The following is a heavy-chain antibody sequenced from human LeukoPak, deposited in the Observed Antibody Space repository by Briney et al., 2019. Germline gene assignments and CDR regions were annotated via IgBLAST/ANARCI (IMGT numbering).Heavy chain of an antibody. Sequence: ASVKVPCKASGGTFSSYAISWVRQAPGQGLEWMGGIIPIFGTANYAQKFQGRVTITADKSTSTAYMELSRLRSDDTALYYCARDERYDSSGYPFDHWGLGTLVTVSS. CDR3: ARDERYDSSGYPFDH. D-gene: IGHD3-22*01. CDR1: GGTFSSYA. CDR2: IIPIFGTA. J-gene: IGHJ4*02. V-gene: IGHV1-69*06.